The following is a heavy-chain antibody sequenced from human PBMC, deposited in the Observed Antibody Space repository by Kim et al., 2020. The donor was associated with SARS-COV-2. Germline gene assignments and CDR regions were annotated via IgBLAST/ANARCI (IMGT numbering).Heavy chain of an antibody. Sequence: SETLSLTCTVSGGSISSSSYYWGWIRQPPGKGLEWIGSIYYSGSTYYNPSLKSRVTISVDTSKNQFSLKLSSVTAADTAVYYCARDQHYGDFKYYYYYYG. CDR2: IYYSGST. D-gene: IGHD4-17*01. J-gene: IGHJ6*01. CDR1: GGSISSSSYY. V-gene: IGHV4-39*07. CDR3: ARDQHYGDFKYYYYYYG.